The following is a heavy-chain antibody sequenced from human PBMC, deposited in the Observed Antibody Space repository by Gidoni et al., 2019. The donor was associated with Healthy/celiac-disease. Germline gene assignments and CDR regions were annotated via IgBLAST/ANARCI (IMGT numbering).Heavy chain of an antibody. D-gene: IGHD1-20*01. V-gene: IGHV5-51*01. CDR2: IYPGASDT. Sequence: EVQLVQSGAEVKQPGESLKISCKGSGYSFTSYWIGWVRQMPGKGLEWRGIIYPGASDTRYSPSFQGQVTISAEKSISTAYLQWSSLKASDTAMYYCARTDITGGGLYNWFDPWGQGTLVTVSS. CDR3: ARTDITGGGLYNWFDP. CDR1: GYSFTSYW. J-gene: IGHJ5*02.